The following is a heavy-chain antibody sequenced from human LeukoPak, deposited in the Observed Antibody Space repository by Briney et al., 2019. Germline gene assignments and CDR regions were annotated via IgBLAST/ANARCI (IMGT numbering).Heavy chain of an antibody. V-gene: IGHV4-34*01. Sequence: SETLSLTCAAYGGSFSGYYWSWIRQPPGKGLEWIGEINHSGSTNYNPSLKSRVTISVDTSKNQFSLKLSSVTAADTAVYYCASFIIAAGTLFDYWGQGTLVTVSS. CDR2: INHSGST. D-gene: IGHD6-13*01. CDR3: ASFIIAAGTLFDY. J-gene: IGHJ4*02. CDR1: GGSFSGYY.